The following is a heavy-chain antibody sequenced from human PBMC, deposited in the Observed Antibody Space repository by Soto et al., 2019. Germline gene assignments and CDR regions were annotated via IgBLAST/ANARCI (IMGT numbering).Heavy chain of an antibody. CDR2: IKHDGSTR. J-gene: IGHJ5*02. CDR1: GFTFSSYW. CDR3: ARDAAGESQKGFDP. V-gene: IGHV3-7*01. D-gene: IGHD6-13*01. Sequence: PGGSLRLSCAASGFTFSSYWMSWVRQAPGKGPEWVASIKHDGSTRYYVDSVRGRFTISRDNAKNSLYLQMNSLRAEDTAVYYCARDAAGESQKGFDPWGQGTLVTVSS.